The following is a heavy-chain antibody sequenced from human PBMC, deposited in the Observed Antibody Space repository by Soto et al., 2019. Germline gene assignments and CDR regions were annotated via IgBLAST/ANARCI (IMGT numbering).Heavy chain of an antibody. J-gene: IGHJ4*02. V-gene: IGHV3-21*01. CDR2: ITSSSSYI. CDR3: VRARSXDSRPDY. CDR1: GFTFSLYS. D-gene: IGHD3-22*01. Sequence: GGSLRLSCAASGFTFSLYSLIWVRQAPGKGLEWVASITSSSSYIYYEDSLKGRFTISRDNAKNSPFLQLDSLRAEDTAVYFCVRARSXDSRPDYWGQGTLVTVSS.